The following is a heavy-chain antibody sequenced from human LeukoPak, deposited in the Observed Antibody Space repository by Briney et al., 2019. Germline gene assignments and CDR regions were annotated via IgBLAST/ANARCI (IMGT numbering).Heavy chain of an antibody. CDR3: ARRSNKYGVYYFDY. Sequence: GESLQISCKGSGYSFTSYWIGWVRQMPGKGLEWMGIIYPGDSETRYSPSFQGQVTISADKSISTAYLQWSSLKASDTAMYYCARRSNKYGVYYFDYWGQGTLVTVSS. CDR1: GYSFTSYW. D-gene: IGHD2-2*01. V-gene: IGHV5-51*01. CDR2: IYPGDSET. J-gene: IGHJ4*02.